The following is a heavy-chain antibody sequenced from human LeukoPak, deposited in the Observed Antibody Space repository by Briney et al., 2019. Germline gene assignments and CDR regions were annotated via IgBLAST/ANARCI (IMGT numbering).Heavy chain of an antibody. CDR3: AKSRYYYDSSGPYGY. CDR2: IIPIFGTA. Sequence: ASVKVSCKASGGTFSSYAISWVRQAPGQGLEWMGGIIPIFGTANYAQKFQGRVTITADESTSTAYMELSSLRSEDTAVYYCAKSRYYYDSSGPYGYWGQGTLVTVSS. CDR1: GGTFSSYA. V-gene: IGHV1-69*01. D-gene: IGHD3-22*01. J-gene: IGHJ4*02.